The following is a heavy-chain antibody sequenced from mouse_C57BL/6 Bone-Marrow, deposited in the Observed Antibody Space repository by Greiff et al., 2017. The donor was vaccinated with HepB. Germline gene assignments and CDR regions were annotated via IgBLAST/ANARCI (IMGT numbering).Heavy chain of an antibody. CDR2: INPNNGGT. Sequence: EVQLQQSGPELVKPGASVKISCKASGYTFTDYYMNWVKQSHGKSLEWIGDINPNNGGTSYNQKFKGKATLTVDKSSSTAYMELRSLTSEDSAVYYCARGGNMVAWYFDVWGTGTTVTVSS. J-gene: IGHJ1*03. D-gene: IGHD1-1*02. CDR3: ARGGNMVAWYFDV. CDR1: GYTFTDYY. V-gene: IGHV1-26*01.